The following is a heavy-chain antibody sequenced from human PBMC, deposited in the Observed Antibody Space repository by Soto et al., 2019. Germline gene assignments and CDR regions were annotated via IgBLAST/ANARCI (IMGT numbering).Heavy chain of an antibody. V-gene: IGHV3-15*07. CDR1: GFTFSNAW. D-gene: IGHD2-2*02. CDR3: TTDWGTYTGYYYYYGLDG. J-gene: IGHJ6*02. CDR2: IKSKTDGGTT. Sequence: PGGSLRLSCAASGFTFSNAWMNWVRQAPGKGLEWVGRIKSKTDGGTTDYAAPVKGRFTISRDDSKNTLYLQMNSLKTEDTAVYYCTTDWGTYTGYYYYYGLDGWGQGTTVTVSS.